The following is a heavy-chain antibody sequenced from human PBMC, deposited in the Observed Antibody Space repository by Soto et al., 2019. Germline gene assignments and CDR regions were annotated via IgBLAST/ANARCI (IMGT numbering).Heavy chain of an antibody. CDR1: GGSISSSSYY. V-gene: IGHV4-39*01. CDR3: ARSDGDSSGYSVDY. J-gene: IGHJ4*02. CDR2: IYYSGST. Sequence: SETLSLTCTVSGGSISSSSYYWGWIRQPPGKGLEWIGSIYYSGSTYYNPSLKSRVTISVDTSKNQLSLKLSSVTAADTAVYYCARSDGDSSGYSVDYWGQGTLVTVS. D-gene: IGHD3-22*01.